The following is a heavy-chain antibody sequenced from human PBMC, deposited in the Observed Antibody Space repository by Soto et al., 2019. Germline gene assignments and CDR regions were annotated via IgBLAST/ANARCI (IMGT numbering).Heavy chain of an antibody. CDR3: ARDLPPVDY. Sequence: SETLSLTCTVSGASISTYDWSWIRQPPGKGLEWIGYISYSGSTNYNPSLKSRVTISFDASKNEISLQVRSATAADAAVYYCARDLPPVDYWGQGTLVTVSS. V-gene: IGHV4-59*01. CDR1: GASISTYD. CDR2: ISYSGST. J-gene: IGHJ4*02.